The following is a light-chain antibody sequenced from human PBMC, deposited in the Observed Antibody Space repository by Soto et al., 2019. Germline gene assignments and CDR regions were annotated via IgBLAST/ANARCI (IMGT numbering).Light chain of an antibody. CDR1: QSVSSY. CDR3: QQRSNWPT. V-gene: IGKV3-11*01. CDR2: DAS. J-gene: IGKJ4*01. Sequence: EIVLTQSPATLSLSPGVRATLSCRDSQSVSSYLAWYQQKPGQAPRLLIYDASNRATGIPARFSGSGSGTDFTLTISSLEPEDFAVYYCQQRSNWPTFGGGTKVEIK.